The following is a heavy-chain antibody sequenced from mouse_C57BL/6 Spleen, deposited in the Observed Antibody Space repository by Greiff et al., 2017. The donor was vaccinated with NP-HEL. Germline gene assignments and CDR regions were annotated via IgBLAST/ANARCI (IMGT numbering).Heavy chain of an antibody. CDR3: ASKTVDAYAMDY. Sequence: EVKVVESGGGLVQPGGSLSLSCAASGFTFTDYYMSWVRQPPGKALEWLGFIRNKANGYTTEYSASVKGRFTISRDNSQSILYLQMNALRADDSATYYCASKTVDAYAMDYWGQGTSVTVSS. CDR2: IRNKANGYTT. CDR1: GFTFTDYY. D-gene: IGHD1-1*01. J-gene: IGHJ4*01. V-gene: IGHV7-3*01.